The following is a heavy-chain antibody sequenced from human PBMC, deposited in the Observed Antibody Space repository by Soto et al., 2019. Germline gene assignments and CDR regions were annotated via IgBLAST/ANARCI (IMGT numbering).Heavy chain of an antibody. J-gene: IGHJ6*02. CDR1: GFTFSSYA. D-gene: IGHD1-1*01. V-gene: IGHV3-30-3*01. CDR2: ISYDGSNK. Sequence: GVPLRLSCAASGFTFSSYAMHWVRQAPGKGLEWVAVISYDGSNKYYADSVRGRFTISRDNSKDTLYLQMNSLRAEDSAVYYCARGTPHPAGTNYYQYGVDVWGQGTTVTVS. CDR3: ARGTPHPAGTNYYQYGVDV.